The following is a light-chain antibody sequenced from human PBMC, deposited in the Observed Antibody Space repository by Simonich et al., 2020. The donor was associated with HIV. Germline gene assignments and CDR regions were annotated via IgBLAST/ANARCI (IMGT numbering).Light chain of an antibody. CDR1: QDIRNS. J-gene: IGKJ4*01. V-gene: IGKV1-NL1*01. Sequence: DIQMTQSPSSLSASVGDRVTITCRASQDIRNSLAWFQQKPGKAPKLLLYDASTLQSAVPSRFSGSGSGSDYTLTISSLQPEDFATYYCQQSYSTSLTFGGGTKVEIK. CDR2: DAS. CDR3: QQSYSTSLT.